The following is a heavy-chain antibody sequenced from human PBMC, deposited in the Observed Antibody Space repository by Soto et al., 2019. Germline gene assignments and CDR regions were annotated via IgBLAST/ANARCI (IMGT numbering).Heavy chain of an antibody. Sequence: GASVKVSCKASGYTFTSYYMHWVRQAPGQGLEWMGIINPSGGSTSYAQKFQGRVTMTRDTSTSTVYMELSSLRSEDTAVYYCARDRTDTPSRQLWYKPHPYYYYGMDVWGQGTTVTVSS. CDR1: GYTFTSYY. D-gene: IGHD5-18*01. V-gene: IGHV1-46*01. CDR2: INPSGGST. J-gene: IGHJ6*02. CDR3: ARDRTDTPSRQLWYKPHPYYYYGMDV.